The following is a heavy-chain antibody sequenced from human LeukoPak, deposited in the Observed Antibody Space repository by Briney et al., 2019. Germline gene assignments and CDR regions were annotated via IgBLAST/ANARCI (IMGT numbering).Heavy chain of an antibody. CDR2: ISDSGGST. V-gene: IGHV3-23*01. CDR1: AFTFSTYA. J-gene: IGHJ4*02. Sequence: GGSLRLSCAASAFTFSTYAMSWVRQAPGKGLDWVSAISDSGGSTYYADSVKGRFTISRDNSKNTLYLQMNSLRAEDTAVYYCARDYARKVYCSSTSCYYFDYWGQGTLVTVSS. CDR3: ARDYARKVYCSSTSCYYFDY. D-gene: IGHD2-2*01.